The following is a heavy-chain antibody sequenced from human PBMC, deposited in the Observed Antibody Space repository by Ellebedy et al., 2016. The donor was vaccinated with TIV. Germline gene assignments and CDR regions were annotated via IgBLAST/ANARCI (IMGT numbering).Heavy chain of an antibody. CDR1: GGSISSYY. J-gene: IGHJ6*02. D-gene: IGHD2-21*02. CDR2: IYYSGST. V-gene: IGHV4-59*01. Sequence: MPSETLSLTCTVSGGSISSYYWSWIRQPPGKGLEWIGYIYYSGSTNYNPSLKSRVTISVDTSKNQFSLKLSSVTAADPAVYYCARARGKTAIRPYYYYGMDVWGQGTTVTVSS. CDR3: ARARGKTAIRPYYYYGMDV.